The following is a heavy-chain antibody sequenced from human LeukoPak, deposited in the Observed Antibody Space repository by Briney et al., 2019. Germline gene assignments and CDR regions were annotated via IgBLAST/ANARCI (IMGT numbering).Heavy chain of an antibody. V-gene: IGHV4-59*01. CDR1: GGIISSYK. D-gene: IGHD2-2*01. J-gene: IGHJ6*02. CDR2: IYYSGST. Sequence: SGTLSLTCTVSGGIISSYKWRWIGQPPAKGLAWVGLIYYSGSTNYNPSLKSGVTISVDTSKNQFSLKLSYVTAADTAVYYCARVGSSSTSCYYYYGMDVWGQGTTVTVSS. CDR3: ARVGSSSTSCYYYYGMDV.